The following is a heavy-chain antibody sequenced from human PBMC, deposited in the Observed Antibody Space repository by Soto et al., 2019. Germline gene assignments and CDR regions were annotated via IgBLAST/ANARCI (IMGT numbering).Heavy chain of an antibody. CDR3: ARASHTTLSECKD. J-gene: IGHJ4*02. V-gene: IGHV3-30-3*01. CDR1: GFTFSSYA. CDR2: ISYDGSNK. D-gene: IGHD2-2*01. Sequence: PGGSLRLACAASGFTFSSYAMHWVRQAPGKGLEWVAVISYDGSNKYYADSVKGRFTISRDNSKNTLYLQMNSLRAEDTAVYYCARASHTTLSECKDWGQGT.